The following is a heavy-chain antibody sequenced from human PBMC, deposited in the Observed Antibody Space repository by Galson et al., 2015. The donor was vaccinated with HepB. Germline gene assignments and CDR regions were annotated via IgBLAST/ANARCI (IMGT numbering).Heavy chain of an antibody. V-gene: IGHV3-30*18. D-gene: IGHD3-16*01. CDR3: AKLGTTFGGVDGMDV. CDR1: GFTFSSYG. J-gene: IGHJ6*02. Sequence: SLRLSCAASGFTFSSYGMHWVRQAPGKGLEWVAVISYDGSNKYYADSVKGRFTISRDNSKNTLYLQMNSLRAEDTAVYYCAKLGTTFGGVDGMDVWGQGTTVTVSS. CDR2: ISYDGSNK.